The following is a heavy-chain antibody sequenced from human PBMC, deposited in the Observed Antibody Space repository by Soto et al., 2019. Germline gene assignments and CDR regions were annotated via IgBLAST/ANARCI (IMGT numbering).Heavy chain of an antibody. J-gene: IGHJ5*02. Sequence: PSETLSLTCTVSGDSVRNQYWSWIRRPPGRGLEWIGYIYRSGSTKYNPSLKSRLTISVDTSKNQFSLKLSSVTAADTAVYYCARVRLLNWFDPWGQGTLVTVSS. CDR2: IYRSGST. D-gene: IGHD1-26*01. CDR1: GDSVRNQY. CDR3: ARVRLLNWFDP. V-gene: IGHV4-59*02.